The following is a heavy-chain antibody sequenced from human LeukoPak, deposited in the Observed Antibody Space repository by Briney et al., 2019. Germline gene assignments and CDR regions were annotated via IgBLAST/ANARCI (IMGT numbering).Heavy chain of an antibody. CDR3: AILTNYYFDY. D-gene: IGHD1-1*01. CDR2: ISPAGGST. Sequence: ASVKVSCKASGYTFTSYYMHWVRLAPGQGLEWIGIISPAGGSTSYAQKFQGRVTMTRDTSTSTVYMELSSLRSEDTAVYYCAILTNYYFDYWGQGTLVTVSS. CDR1: GYTFTSYY. J-gene: IGHJ4*02. V-gene: IGHV1-46*01.